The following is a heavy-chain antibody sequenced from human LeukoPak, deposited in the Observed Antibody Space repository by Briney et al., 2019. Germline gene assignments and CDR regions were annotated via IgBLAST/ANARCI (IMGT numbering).Heavy chain of an antibody. CDR2: IIPIFGTA. Sequence: SVKVSCKASGGTFSSYAISWVRQAPGQGLEWMGGIIPIFGTANYAQKFQGRVTITADESTSTAYMELSSLRSEDTAVYYCARNIAAHDYDYFDYWGQGTLVTVSS. CDR3: ARNIAAHDYDYFDY. CDR1: GGTFSSYA. J-gene: IGHJ4*02. V-gene: IGHV1-69*13. D-gene: IGHD5-12*01.